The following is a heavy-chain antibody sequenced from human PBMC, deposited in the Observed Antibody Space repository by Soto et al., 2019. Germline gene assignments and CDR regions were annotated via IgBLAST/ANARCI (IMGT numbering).Heavy chain of an antibody. CDR2: INPSGGST. D-gene: IGHD4-17*01. V-gene: IGHV1-46*01. CDR1: GYTFTSYY. Sequence: ASVKVSCKASGYTFTSYYMHWVRQAPGQGLEWMGIINPSGGSTSYAQKFQGRVTMTRDTSTSTVYMELSSLRSEDTAVYYCARVVKRAVTTYYYYDYGMDVWGQGTTVTVSS. CDR3: ARVVKRAVTTYYYYDYGMDV. J-gene: IGHJ6*02.